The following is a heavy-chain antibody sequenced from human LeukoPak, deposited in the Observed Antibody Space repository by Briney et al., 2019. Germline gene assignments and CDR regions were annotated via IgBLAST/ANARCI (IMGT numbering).Heavy chain of an antibody. Sequence: GESLQISCKGSGYSFTCYWIGWVRQMPGKGLEWMGIIYPGDSDTRYSPSFQGQVTISADKSISTAYLQWSSLKASDTAMYYCATGYSYGPYYYYYGMDVWGQGTTVTVSS. V-gene: IGHV5-51*01. CDR3: ATGYSYGPYYYYYGMDV. D-gene: IGHD5-18*01. CDR2: IYPGDSDT. CDR1: GYSFTCYW. J-gene: IGHJ6*02.